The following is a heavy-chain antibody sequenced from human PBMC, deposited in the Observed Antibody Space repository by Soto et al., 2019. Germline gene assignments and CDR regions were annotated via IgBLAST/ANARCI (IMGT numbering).Heavy chain of an antibody. CDR1: GYTFTSYG. V-gene: IGHV1-18*04. CDR3: ARENCSSTRGYPLRTAGHGMDV. Sequence: QVQLVQSGAEVKKPGASVKVSCKASGYTFTSYGISWVRQAPGQGLEWMGWISAYNGNTNYAQKLQGRVTMTTDTSTSTAYMELRSLRSDDTAVYYCARENCSSTRGYPLRTAGHGMDVWGQGTTVTVSS. CDR2: ISAYNGNT. J-gene: IGHJ6*02. D-gene: IGHD2-2*01.